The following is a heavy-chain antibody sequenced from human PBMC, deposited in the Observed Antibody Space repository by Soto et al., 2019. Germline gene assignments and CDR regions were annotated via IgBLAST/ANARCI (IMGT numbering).Heavy chain of an antibody. V-gene: IGHV3-72*01. J-gene: IGHJ6*03. CDR2: TRNKANSYTT. Sequence: GGSLRLSCAASGFTFSSYGMDWVRQAPGKGLEWVGRTRNKANSYTTEYAASVKGRFTISRDDSKNSLYLQMNSLKTEDTAVYYCARAAMEHYYYYMDVWGKGTTVTVSS. CDR1: GFTFSSYG. CDR3: ARAAMEHYYYYMDV. D-gene: IGHD5-18*01.